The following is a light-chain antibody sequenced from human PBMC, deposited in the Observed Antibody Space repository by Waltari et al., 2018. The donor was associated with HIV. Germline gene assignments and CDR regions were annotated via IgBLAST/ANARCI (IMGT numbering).Light chain of an antibody. CDR1: SSDIGLYNF. V-gene: IGLV2-8*01. CDR3: FSYAGNSYLL. Sequence: QSALTQPPSASGSPGQSVTISCAGTSSDIGLYNFVSWYQHHPGKAPKRIISRVWRRPSGVPDRFSGSKSGNTASLTVSGLQAEDEAAYYCFSYAGNSYLLCGGGTKLTVL. J-gene: IGLJ2*01. CDR2: RVW.